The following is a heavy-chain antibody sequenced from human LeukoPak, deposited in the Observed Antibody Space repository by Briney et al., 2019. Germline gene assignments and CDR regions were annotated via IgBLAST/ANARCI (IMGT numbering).Heavy chain of an antibody. CDR3: AKGRISSTSCRYDY. CDR1: GFTVSSNY. CDR2: ISGSGGST. D-gene: IGHD2-2*01. V-gene: IGHV3-23*01. Sequence: GGSLRLSCAASGFTVSSNYMSWVRQAPGKGLERVSAISGSGGSTYYADSVKGRFTISRDNSKNTLYLQMNSLRAEDTAVYYCAKGRISSTSCRYDYWGQGTLVTVSS. J-gene: IGHJ4*02.